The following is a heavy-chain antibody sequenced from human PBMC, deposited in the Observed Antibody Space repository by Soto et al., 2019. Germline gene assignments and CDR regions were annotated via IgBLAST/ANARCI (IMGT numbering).Heavy chain of an antibody. CDR2: ISSSRSTI. V-gene: IGHV3-48*02. CDR3: ARGADSSSWYSGTPHDY. CDR1: GFTFSSYS. D-gene: IGHD6-13*01. J-gene: IGHJ4*02. Sequence: GGSLRLSCAASGFTFSSYSMNWVRQAPGKGLEWVSYISSSRSTIYYADSVKGRFTISRDNAKNSLYLQMNSLRDEDTAVYYCARGADSSSWYSGTPHDYWGQGTLVTVSS.